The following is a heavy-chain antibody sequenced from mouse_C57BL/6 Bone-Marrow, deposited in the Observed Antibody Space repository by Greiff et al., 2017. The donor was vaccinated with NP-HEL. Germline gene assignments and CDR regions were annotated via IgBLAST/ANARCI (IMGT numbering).Heavy chain of an antibody. V-gene: IGHV1-22*01. CDR1: GYTFTDYN. J-gene: IGHJ2*01. Sequence: VQLKESGPELVKPGASVKMSCKASGYTFTDYNMHWVKQSHGKSLEWIGYINPNNGGTSYNQKFKGKATLTVNKSSSTAYMELSSLTSEDSAVYYCARESNYVLYFDYWGQGTTLTVSS. CDR2: INPNNGGT. CDR3: ARESNYVLYFDY. D-gene: IGHD2-5*01.